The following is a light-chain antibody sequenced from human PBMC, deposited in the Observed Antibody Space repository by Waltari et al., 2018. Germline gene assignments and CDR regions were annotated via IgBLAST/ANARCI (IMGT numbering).Light chain of an antibody. CDR2: YAS. CDR1: QSIGSN. V-gene: IGKV3-15*01. Sequence: EVVLMQSPATLSVSPGERATLSCRASQSIGSNLAWYQQKPGQAPSLLIYYASTRATGIPARFSGSGSGTEFTLTISSLQSEDFAVYYCQQYNNWPITFGQGTRLEIK. J-gene: IGKJ5*01. CDR3: QQYNNWPIT.